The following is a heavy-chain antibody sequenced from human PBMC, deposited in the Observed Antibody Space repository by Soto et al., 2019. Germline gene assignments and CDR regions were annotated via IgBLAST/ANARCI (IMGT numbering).Heavy chain of an antibody. V-gene: IGHV3-30-3*01. CDR2: ISYDGSNK. D-gene: IGHD3-22*01. Sequence: LSLSCAASGFTFSSYAMHWFRQAPGKGLEWVAVISYDGSNKYYADSVKGRFTISRDNSKNTLYLQMNSLRAEDTAVYYRARGASITMIVVVITDAFDIWGQGTMVTVSS. CDR3: ARGASITMIVVVITDAFDI. J-gene: IGHJ3*02. CDR1: GFTFSSYA.